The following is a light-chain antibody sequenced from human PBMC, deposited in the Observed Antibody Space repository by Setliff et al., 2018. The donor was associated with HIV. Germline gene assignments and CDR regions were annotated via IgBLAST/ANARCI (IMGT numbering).Light chain of an antibody. CDR1: SSDVGAYNY. CDR2: DVT. V-gene: IGLV2-11*01. J-gene: IGLJ1*01. Sequence: QSALTQPRSVSGSPGQSVTFSCTGSSSDVGAYNYVSWYQQHPGKAPKLMIYDVTRRPSGVPDRFSGSKSGNMASLTISGLQAEDEADYYCSSYTSISTFEGVFGTGTK. CDR3: SSYTSISTFEGV.